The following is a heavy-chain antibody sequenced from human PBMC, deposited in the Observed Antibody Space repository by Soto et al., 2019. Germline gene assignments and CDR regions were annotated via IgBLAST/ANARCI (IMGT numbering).Heavy chain of an antibody. CDR2: IYYSGST. CDR3: ASLEWLLSYYFDY. D-gene: IGHD3-3*01. Sequence: SETLSLTCTVSGGSISSSSYYWGWIRQPPGKGLEWIGSIYYSGSTYYNPSLKSRVTISVDTSKNQFSLKLSSVTAADTAVYYCASLEWLLSYYFDYWGQGTLVTVSS. V-gene: IGHV4-39*01. CDR1: GGSISSSSYY. J-gene: IGHJ4*02.